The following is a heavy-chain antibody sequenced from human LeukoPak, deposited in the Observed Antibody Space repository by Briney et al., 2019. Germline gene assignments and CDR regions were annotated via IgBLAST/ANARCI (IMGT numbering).Heavy chain of an antibody. Sequence: TLSLTCTVSGGSISSGSHYWSWIRQHPGKGLEWIGYIYYSGSTYYNPSLRSRVNISVDTSKNQFSLKLNSVTAADTAVYYCARAPYGSGSYYNDANWFDPWGQGTLVTVSS. CDR1: GGSISSGSHY. V-gene: IGHV4-31*03. CDR3: ARAPYGSGSYYNDANWFDP. CDR2: IYYSGST. J-gene: IGHJ5*02. D-gene: IGHD3-10*01.